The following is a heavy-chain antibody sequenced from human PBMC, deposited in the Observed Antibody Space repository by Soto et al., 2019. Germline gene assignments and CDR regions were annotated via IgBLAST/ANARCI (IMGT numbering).Heavy chain of an antibody. CDR1: GFTFDDYA. J-gene: IGHJ4*02. V-gene: IGHV3-9*01. D-gene: IGHD3-16*01. Sequence: EVQLVESGGGLVQPGRSLRLSCAASGFTFDDYAMHWVRQAPGKGLEWVSGISWNSGSIGYADSVKGRFTISRDNAKNSLYLQMNSLRAEDTALYYCASKSWELWYFDYWGQGTLVTVSS. CDR3: ASKSWELWYFDY. CDR2: ISWNSGSI.